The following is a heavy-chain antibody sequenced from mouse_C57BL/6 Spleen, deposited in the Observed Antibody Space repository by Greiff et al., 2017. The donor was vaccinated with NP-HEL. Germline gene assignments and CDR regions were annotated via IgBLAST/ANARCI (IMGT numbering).Heavy chain of an antibody. Sequence: EVKLMESGPGLVKPSQSLSLTCSVTGYSITSGYYWNWIRQFPGNKLEWMGYISYDGSNNYNPSLKNRISITRDTSKNQFFLKLNSVTTEDTATYYCARGGLRRGAWFAYWGQGTLVTVSA. CDR3: ARGGLRRGAWFAY. J-gene: IGHJ3*01. CDR2: ISYDGSN. V-gene: IGHV3-6*01. CDR1: GYSITSGYY. D-gene: IGHD2-4*01.